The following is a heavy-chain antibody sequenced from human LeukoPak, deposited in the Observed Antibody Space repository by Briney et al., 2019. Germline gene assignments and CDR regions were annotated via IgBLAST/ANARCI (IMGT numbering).Heavy chain of an antibody. V-gene: IGHV4-30-4*01. D-gene: IGHD6-13*01. CDR1: GGSISSGDYY. Sequence: SQTLSLTCTVSGGSISSGDYYWSWIRQPPGKGLEWIGYIYYSGSTYYNPSLKSRVTISVDTSKNQFSLKLSPVTAADTAVYYCARAEDSSSWDDAFDIWGQGTMVTVSS. CDR2: IYYSGST. CDR3: ARAEDSSSWDDAFDI. J-gene: IGHJ3*02.